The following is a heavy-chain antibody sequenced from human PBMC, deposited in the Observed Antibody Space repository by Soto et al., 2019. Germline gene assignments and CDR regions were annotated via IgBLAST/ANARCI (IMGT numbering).Heavy chain of an antibody. Sequence: GGSLRLSCAASGFTFSSYGMHWVRQAPGKGLEWVAVISYDGSNKYYADSVKGRFTISRDNSKNTLYLQMNSLRAEDTAVYYCAKSPRATVTTGRYYYYYGMDVWGQGTTVTVSS. J-gene: IGHJ6*02. CDR1: GFTFSSYG. D-gene: IGHD4-17*01. CDR2: ISYDGSNK. V-gene: IGHV3-30*18. CDR3: AKSPRATVTTGRYYYYYGMDV.